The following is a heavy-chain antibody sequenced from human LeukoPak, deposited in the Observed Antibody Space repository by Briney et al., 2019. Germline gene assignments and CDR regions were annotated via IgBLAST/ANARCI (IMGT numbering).Heavy chain of an antibody. V-gene: IGHV5-51*01. CDR2: IYPGDSDT. D-gene: IGHD3-9*01. CDR3: AGQGEYDILTGYYSDY. J-gene: IGHJ4*02. CDR1: GYSFTSYW. Sequence: HGESLKISCKGSGYSFTSYWIGWVRQMPGKGLEWMGIIYPGDSDTRYSPSFQGQVTISADKSISTAYLQWSSLKASDTAMYYCAGQGEYDILTGYYSDYWGQGTLVTVSS.